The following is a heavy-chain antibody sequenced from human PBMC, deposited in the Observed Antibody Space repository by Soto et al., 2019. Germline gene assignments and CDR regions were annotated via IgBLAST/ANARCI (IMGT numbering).Heavy chain of an antibody. CDR1: GFTFSSYG. J-gene: IGHJ6*02. Sequence: QVQLVESGGGVVQPGRSLRLSCAASGFTFSSYGMHWVREAPGKGLEWVAVIDDGSNKYYADAVKGRFSISRDNSKNTLDLQMNSLRAEDTAVYYCAKEVWSGPMDVWGQGTTVPVSS. V-gene: IGHV3-30*18. CDR3: AKEVWSGPMDV. CDR2: IDDGSNK. D-gene: IGHD3-3*01.